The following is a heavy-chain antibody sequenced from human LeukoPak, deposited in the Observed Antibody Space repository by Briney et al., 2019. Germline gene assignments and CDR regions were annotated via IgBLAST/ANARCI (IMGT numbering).Heavy chain of an antibody. CDR2: IGTAGDT. J-gene: IGHJ4*02. CDR3: ARDENSYGLDY. D-gene: IGHD5-18*01. V-gene: IGHV3-13*01. Sequence: GVLRLSCAASGFTFSSYDMHWVRQATGKGLEWVSAIGTAGDTYYPGSVKGRFTISRENAKNSLYLQMNSLRAGDTAVYYCARDENSYGLDYWGQGTLVTVSS. CDR1: GFTFSSYD.